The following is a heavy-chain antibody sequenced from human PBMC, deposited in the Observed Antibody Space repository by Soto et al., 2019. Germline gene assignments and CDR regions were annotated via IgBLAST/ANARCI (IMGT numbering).Heavy chain of an antibody. CDR1: GFTFSSHA. V-gene: IGHV3-23*01. Sequence: RLSCAASGFTFSSHAMSWVRQAPGKGLEWVSTISGGGGSTYYADSVKGRFTLSRDNSKNTLYVQMNSLRAEDTAVYYCAKSSAFSSYCFDYWGQGTLVTVSS. CDR3: AKSSAFSSYCFDY. D-gene: IGHD3-22*01. CDR2: ISGGGGST. J-gene: IGHJ4*02.